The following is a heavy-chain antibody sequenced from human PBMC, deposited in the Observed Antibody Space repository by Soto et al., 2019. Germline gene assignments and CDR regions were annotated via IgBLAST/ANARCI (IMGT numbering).Heavy chain of an antibody. CDR3: ALGCCRSNTYYEDY. CDR2: IYSDTSI. Sequence: GGSLRLSCAASGLTVGSTFVSWVRQAPGKGLEWVSLIYSDTSIYYSDSVKGRFTVSRDSSENTIYLHMNSLRVEDTAVYYCALGCCRSNTYYEDYWGHGVLVTVSS. CDR1: GLTVGSTF. J-gene: IGHJ4*01. V-gene: IGHV3-66*01. D-gene: IGHD3-22*01.